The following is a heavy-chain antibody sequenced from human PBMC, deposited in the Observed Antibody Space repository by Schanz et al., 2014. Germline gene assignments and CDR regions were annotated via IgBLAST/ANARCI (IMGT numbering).Heavy chain of an antibody. V-gene: IGHV3-23*01. CDR3: ARRITGTHHNPYYHGMDV. D-gene: IGHD1-20*01. CDR1: GFTFSSYA. Sequence: EVQLLESGGGLVQPGGSLRLSCAASGFTFSSYAMSWVRQAPGKGLEWVSAISGSGETTYYADSVKVRFTISRDNSKNALYLQMNSLRAEDTAVYYCARRITGTHHNPYYHGMDVWGQGTTVTVSS. J-gene: IGHJ6*02. CDR2: ISGSGETT.